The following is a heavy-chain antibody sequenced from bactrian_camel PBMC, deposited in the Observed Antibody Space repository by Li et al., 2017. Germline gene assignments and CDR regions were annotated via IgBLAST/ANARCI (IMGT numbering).Heavy chain of an antibody. CDR1: GYTYRSYC. V-gene: IGHV3S55*01. Sequence: HVQLVESGGGSVQAGGSLRLSCEVHGYTYRSYCMGWFRQAPGKEREGVAALGSDARARYASSVKGRFTISQDSAKNTAILQMTDLKPEDTAVYYCAAEVGEDYGLDASEYNYWGQGTQVTVS. J-gene: IGHJ4*01. CDR2: LGSDARA. CDR3: AAEVGEDYGLDASEYNY. D-gene: IGHD1*01.